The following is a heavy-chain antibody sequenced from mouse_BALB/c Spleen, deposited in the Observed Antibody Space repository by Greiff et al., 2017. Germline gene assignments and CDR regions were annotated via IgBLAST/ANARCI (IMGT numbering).Heavy chain of an antibody. CDR2: ISNGGGST. D-gene: IGHD2-4*01. Sequence: EVKLVESGGGLVQPGGSLKLSCAASGFTFSSYTMSWVRQTPEKRLEWVAYISNGGGSTYYPDTVKGRFTISRDNAKNTLYLQMSSLKSEDTAMYYCARLGDYAAWFAYWGQGTLVTVSA. CDR1: GFTFSSYT. V-gene: IGHV5-12-2*01. CDR3: ARLGDYAAWFAY. J-gene: IGHJ3*01.